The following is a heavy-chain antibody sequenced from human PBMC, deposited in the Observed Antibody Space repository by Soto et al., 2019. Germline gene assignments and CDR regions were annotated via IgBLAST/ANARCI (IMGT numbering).Heavy chain of an antibody. J-gene: IGHJ5*02. CDR1: GFTFGDYA. Sequence: GGSLRLSCTASGFTFGDYAMSWFRQAPGKGLEWVGFIRSKAYGGTTEYAASVKGRFTISRDDSKSIAYLQMNSLKTEDTAVYYCTRGGYSSSWRGYTGWFDPWGQGTLVTVSS. CDR2: IRSKAYGGTT. D-gene: IGHD6-13*01. CDR3: TRGGYSSSWRGYTGWFDP. V-gene: IGHV3-49*03.